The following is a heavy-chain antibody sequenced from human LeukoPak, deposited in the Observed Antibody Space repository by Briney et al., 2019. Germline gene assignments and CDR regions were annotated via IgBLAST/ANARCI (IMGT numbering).Heavy chain of an antibody. CDR1: GYAFTAHY. V-gene: IGHV1-2*02. Sequence: GASVKVSCKASGYAFTAHYIHWVRQAPGQGFEWMGWINPNSGGPNYAQKFQGRVTMTRDTSISTAYMELSRLRSEDTAVYYCARDSSSPSAFDIWGRGTMVTVSS. CDR2: INPNSGGP. CDR3: ARDSSSPSAFDI. J-gene: IGHJ3*02. D-gene: IGHD6-13*01.